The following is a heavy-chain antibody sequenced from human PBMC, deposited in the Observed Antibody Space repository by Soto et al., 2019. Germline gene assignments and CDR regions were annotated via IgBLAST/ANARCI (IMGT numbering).Heavy chain of an antibody. CDR3: AREGASLF. CDR2: VKSEEGYT. CDR1: GFTFISSW. V-gene: IGHV3-74*01. J-gene: IGHJ4*02. Sequence: EVQLVDSGGGLVQPGGSLRLSCAASGFTFISSWMHCVRQAPGKALVWVASVKSEEGYTAYAASVKGRFPISRDNATNMLYLQMTSLRVEDPAVYYCAREGASLFWVQGTPVTFSS.